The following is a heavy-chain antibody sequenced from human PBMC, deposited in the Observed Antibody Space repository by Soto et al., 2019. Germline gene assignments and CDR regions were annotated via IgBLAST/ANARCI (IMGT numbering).Heavy chain of an antibody. CDR2: ISSSSSTI. D-gene: IGHD3-10*01. CDR1: GFTFSSYS. V-gene: IGHV3-48*02. CDR3: AREGTRGGHLNWFDP. Sequence: PGGSLRLSCAASGFTFSSYSMNWVRQAPGKGLEWVSYISSSSSTIYYADSVKGRFTISRDNAKNSLYLQMNSLRDEDTAVYYCAREGTRGGHLNWFDPWGQGTLVTVSS. J-gene: IGHJ5*02.